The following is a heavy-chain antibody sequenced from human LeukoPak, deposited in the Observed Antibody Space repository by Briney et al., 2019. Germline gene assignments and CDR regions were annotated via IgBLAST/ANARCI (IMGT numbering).Heavy chain of an antibody. D-gene: IGHD3-22*01. CDR2: IYHSGGT. V-gene: IGHV4-38-2*02. Sequence: SETLSVTCTVPGYSISSGYYWGWIRQPPGKGLEWIGIIYHSGGTYYNPSLKSRVTISVDTSTNHSSLKLSSVTAADTAVYYCARDLSSGYSFGWFDPWGQGTLVTVSS. CDR1: GYSISSGYY. J-gene: IGHJ5*02. CDR3: ARDLSSGYSFGWFDP.